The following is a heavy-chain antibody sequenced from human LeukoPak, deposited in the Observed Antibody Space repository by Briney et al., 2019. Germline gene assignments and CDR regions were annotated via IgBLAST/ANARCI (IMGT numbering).Heavy chain of an antibody. V-gene: IGHV3-15*01. Sequence: GGSLRLSCAASGFTFSTYAMHWVRQAPGKGLEWVGRIKSKYDGGTTDYAAHAKGRFTISRDDSKNTVYLQMNSLRTEDTAVYNCNTGGYYFDYWGQGTLVTVSS. CDR2: IKSKYDGGTT. CDR3: NTGGYYFDY. J-gene: IGHJ4*02. CDR1: GFTFSTYA.